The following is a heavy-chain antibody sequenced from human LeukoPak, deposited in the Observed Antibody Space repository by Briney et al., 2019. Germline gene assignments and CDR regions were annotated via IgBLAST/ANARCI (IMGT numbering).Heavy chain of an antibody. D-gene: IGHD2-21*02. CDR3: TSWGDTTAEYFQR. Sequence: GGSLRLSCAASGFTFSDYYMSWIRQAPGKGLEWVSYISSSGSTIYYADSVKGRFTISRDNAQNSMYLQMNSLRVEDTAVYYCTSWGDTTAEYFQRWGQGTLVTVSS. J-gene: IGHJ1*01. CDR2: ISSSGSTI. V-gene: IGHV3-11*04. CDR1: GFTFSDYY.